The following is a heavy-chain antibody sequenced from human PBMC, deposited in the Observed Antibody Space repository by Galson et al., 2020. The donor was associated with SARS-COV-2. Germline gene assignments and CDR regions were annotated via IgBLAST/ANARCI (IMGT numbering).Heavy chain of an antibody. CDR3: ARVTTMIVHVDY. CDR2: ISSSSYT. V-gene: IGHV3-11*06. D-gene: IGHD3-22*01. CDR1: GFTFSDYY. Sequence: GGSLRLSCAASGFTFSDYYMSWIRQAPGKGLEWVSYISSSSYTNYADSVKGRFTISRDNAKNSLYLQMNSLRAEDTAVYYCARVTTMIVHVDYWGQGTLVTVSS. J-gene: IGHJ4*02.